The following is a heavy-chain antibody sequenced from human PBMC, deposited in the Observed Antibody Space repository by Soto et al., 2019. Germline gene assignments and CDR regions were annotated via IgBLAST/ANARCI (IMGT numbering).Heavy chain of an antibody. Sequence: SETLSLTCAVSGYSISSGYYWGWIRQPPGKGLEWIGSIYHSGSTYYSPSLKSRVTISVDTSKNQFSLKLSSVTAADTAVYYCARAHRVYDFWSGYYTGPQDYWGQGTLVTVSS. CDR2: IYHSGST. D-gene: IGHD3-3*01. J-gene: IGHJ4*02. V-gene: IGHV4-38-2*01. CDR1: GYSISSGYY. CDR3: ARAHRVYDFWSGYYTGPQDY.